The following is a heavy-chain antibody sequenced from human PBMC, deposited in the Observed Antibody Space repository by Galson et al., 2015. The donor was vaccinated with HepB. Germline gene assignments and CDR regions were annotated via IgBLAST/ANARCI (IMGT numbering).Heavy chain of an antibody. J-gene: IGHJ4*02. D-gene: IGHD3-10*01. CDR2: ISGSGGST. Sequence: SLRLSCAASGFTFSSYAMSWVRQAPGKGLEWVSAISGSGGSTYYADSVKGRFTISRDNSKNTLYLQMNSLRAEDTAVYFCATHRIRGVTGYWGQGTLVTVSS. V-gene: IGHV3-23*01. CDR1: GFTFSSYA. CDR3: ATHRIRGVTGY.